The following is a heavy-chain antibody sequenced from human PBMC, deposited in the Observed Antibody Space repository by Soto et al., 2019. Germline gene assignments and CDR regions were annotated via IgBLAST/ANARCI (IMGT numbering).Heavy chain of an antibody. V-gene: IGHV3-23*01. CDR1: GFTFSSHA. CDR3: AKDSRRALRYFDWFMAPFEY. D-gene: IGHD3-9*01. J-gene: IGHJ4*02. CDR2: ISGSGGST. Sequence: VGSLRLPCAASGFTFSSHAMSWVRQAPGKGLEWVSAISGSGGSTYYADSVKGRFTISRDNSKNTLYLQMNSLRAEDTAGYYGAKDSRRALRYFDWFMAPFEYWGQGTLVTVTP.